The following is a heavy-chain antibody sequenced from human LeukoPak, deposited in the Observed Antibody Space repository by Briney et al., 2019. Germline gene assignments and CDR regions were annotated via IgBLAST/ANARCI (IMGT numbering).Heavy chain of an antibody. D-gene: IGHD6-13*01. Sequence: GASVKVSCKASGYTFTGYYIHWVRQAPGQGLEWMGRINPSSGDTNYAQKFQGRVTMTRDTSISTVYMELSNLISDDTAMYYCARDPRKYSSSWYGDYYMDVWGKGTTLTVSS. CDR2: INPSSGDT. CDR1: GYTFTGYY. CDR3: ARDPRKYSSSWYGDYYMDV. V-gene: IGHV1-2*06. J-gene: IGHJ6*03.